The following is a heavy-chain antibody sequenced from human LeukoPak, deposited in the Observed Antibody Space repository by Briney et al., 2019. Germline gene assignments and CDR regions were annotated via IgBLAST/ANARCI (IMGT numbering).Heavy chain of an antibody. V-gene: IGHV5-51*01. CDR3: VRHVTMRGMEFPSGS. D-gene: IGHD3-3*01. Sequence: GESLKISCKGSGYSFTTYWIGWVRQMPGKGLEWMGIIYPGDSETKYSPSFQGQVTISADKSINIAYLHWSSLKASDTGMYYCVRHVTMRGMEFPSGSWGQGTMVTVSS. CDR1: GYSFTTYW. CDR2: IYPGDSET. J-gene: IGHJ5*02.